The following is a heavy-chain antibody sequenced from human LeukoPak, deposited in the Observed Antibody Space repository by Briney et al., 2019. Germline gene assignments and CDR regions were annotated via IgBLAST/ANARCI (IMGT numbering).Heavy chain of an antibody. J-gene: IGHJ4*02. V-gene: IGHV1-18*01. D-gene: IGHD5-18*01. CDR3: ARDYSGYSYGLDY. CDR2: ISSYNGNT. CDR1: GYTFTSYG. Sequence: GASVKVSCKASGYTFTSYGISWVRQAPGQGLEWMGWISSYNGNTNYAQKFQGRVTMTRDMSTSTVYMELSSLRSEDTAVYYCARDYSGYSYGLDYWGQGTLVTVSS.